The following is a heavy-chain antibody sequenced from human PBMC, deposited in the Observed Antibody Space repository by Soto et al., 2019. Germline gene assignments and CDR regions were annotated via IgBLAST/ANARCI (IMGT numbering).Heavy chain of an antibody. V-gene: IGHV3-23*01. CDR3: AKETSSGSYGVYYGMDV. J-gene: IGHJ6*02. Sequence: EVQLLESGGGLVQPGGSLRLSCVVSGFTFSNYAVTWVRQAPGKGLEWVSAISGSGGSTYYADSVKGRFTISRDHSKDTLYLQMNSLRAEDTAVYYCAKETSSGSYGVYYGMDVWGQGNTVTVSS. CDR2: ISGSGGST. CDR1: GFTFSNYA. D-gene: IGHD1-26*01.